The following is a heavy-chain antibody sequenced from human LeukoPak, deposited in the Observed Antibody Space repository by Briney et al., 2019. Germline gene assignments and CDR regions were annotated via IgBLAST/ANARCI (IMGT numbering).Heavy chain of an antibody. CDR3: AKDPTMGRAAAGTAILDY. CDR2: ISYDGSNK. D-gene: IGHD6-13*01. Sequence: GGSLRLSCAASGFTFSSYAMHWVRQAPGKGLEWVAVISYDGSNKYYADSVKGRFTISRDNSKNTLYLQMNSLRAEDTAVYYCAKDPTMGRAAAGTAILDYWGKGTLVPVSS. V-gene: IGHV3-30*04. CDR1: GFTFSSYA. J-gene: IGHJ4*02.